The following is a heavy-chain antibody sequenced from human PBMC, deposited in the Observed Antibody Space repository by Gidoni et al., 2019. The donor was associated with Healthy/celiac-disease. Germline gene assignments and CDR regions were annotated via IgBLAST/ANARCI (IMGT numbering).Heavy chain of an antibody. CDR2: ISSSGSTI. CDR3: ARGRGDPSYGMDV. V-gene: IGHV3-48*03. CDR1: GFTFSSYE. Sequence: EVQLVESGGGLVQPGGSLRLSCAASGFTFSSYEMNWVRQAPGKGLEWVSYISSSGSTIYYADSVKGRFTISRDNAKNSLYLQMNSLRAEDTAVYYCARGRGDPSYGMDVWGQGTTVTVSS. J-gene: IGHJ6*02. D-gene: IGHD2-21*02.